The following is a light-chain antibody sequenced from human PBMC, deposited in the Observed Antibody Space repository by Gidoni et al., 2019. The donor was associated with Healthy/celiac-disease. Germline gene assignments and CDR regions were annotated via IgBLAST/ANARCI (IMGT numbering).Light chain of an antibody. V-gene: IGLV3-9*01. J-gene: IGLJ1*01. CDR3: QVWDSSTGV. CDR1: NIGSKN. CDR2: RDS. Sequence: SYELTQPLSVSVALGQTARITCGGNNIGSKNVHWYQQKPGQAPVLVIYRDSNRPSGIPERFSGSNSGNTATLTISRAQAGDAADYYCQVWDSSTGVFGTGTKVTVL.